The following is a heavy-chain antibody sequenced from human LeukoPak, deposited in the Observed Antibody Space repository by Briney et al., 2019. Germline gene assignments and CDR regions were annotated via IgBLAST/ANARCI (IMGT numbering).Heavy chain of an antibody. J-gene: IGHJ4*02. CDR1: GFTFSSYG. CDR2: IWYDGSNK. CDR3: ARHRCSSTTCSFDS. V-gene: IGHV3-33*01. Sequence: GGSLGLSCAASGFTFSSYGMHWVRQAPGKGLEWVAVIWYDGSNKYYADSVKGRFTISRDNAKNSLYLHMNSLRPEDTAFYHCARHRCSSTTCSFDSWGQGSLVTVSS. D-gene: IGHD2-2*01.